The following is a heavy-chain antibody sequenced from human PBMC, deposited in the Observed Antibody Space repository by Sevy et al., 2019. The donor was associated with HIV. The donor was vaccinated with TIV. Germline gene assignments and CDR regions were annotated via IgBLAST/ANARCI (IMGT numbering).Heavy chain of an antibody. CDR2: ISRDGTNT. CDR3: ARGSSPLDGNPD. J-gene: IGHJ4*02. Sequence: GRSLRLSCAASGLTFSDYWMHWVRQAPGKGLVWVSRISRDGTNTDYADSVKGRFTISRDNAKNTLDLQINNLRAEDTAVYYCARGSSPLDGNPDWGQGTLVTVSS. D-gene: IGHD2-15*01. V-gene: IGHV3-74*01. CDR1: GLTFSDYW.